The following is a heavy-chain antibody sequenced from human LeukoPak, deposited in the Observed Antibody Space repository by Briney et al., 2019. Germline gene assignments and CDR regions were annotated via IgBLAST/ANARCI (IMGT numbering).Heavy chain of an antibody. V-gene: IGHV3-73*01. CDR3: TRPSDFWSGYCDY. Sequence: GGSLRLSCAASGFTFSGSAMHWVRQASGKGLEWVGRIRSKANSYATAYAASVKGRFTISRDDSKNTAYLQMNSLKTEDTAVYYCTRPSDFWSGYCDYWGQGTLVTVSS. D-gene: IGHD3-3*01. J-gene: IGHJ4*02. CDR2: IRSKANSYAT. CDR1: GFTFSGSA.